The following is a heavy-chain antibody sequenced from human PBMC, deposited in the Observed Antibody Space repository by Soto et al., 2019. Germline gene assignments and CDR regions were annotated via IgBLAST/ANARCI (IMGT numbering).Heavy chain of an antibody. CDR3: AHRQRTVVVGAPFDL. CDR1: GVSLSTSGEG. D-gene: IGHD2-15*01. CDR2: IYWDDDK. V-gene: IGHV2-5*02. Sequence: QITLRESGPTLVQPTQTLTLTCTLSGVSLSTSGEGVGWIRQPPGKALEWLALIYWDDDKRFSPSLKSRLAITRHISKNQVVMTMTDMAPEDTAIYYCAHRQRTVVVGAPFDLWGQGSQGTVSS. J-gene: IGHJ4*02.